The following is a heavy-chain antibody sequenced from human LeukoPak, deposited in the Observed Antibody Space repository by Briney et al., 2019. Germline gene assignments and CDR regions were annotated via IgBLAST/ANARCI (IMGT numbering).Heavy chain of an antibody. CDR1: GGSISSSSYY. CDR2: ISYSGST. CDR3: ARDRVDSSGSGIDY. D-gene: IGHD3-22*01. V-gene: IGHV4-39*07. Sequence: PSETLSLTCTVSGGSISSSSYYWGWIRQPPGKGLEWIGSISYSGSTYYNPSLKSRVTISVDTSKNQFSLKLSSVTAADTAVYYCARDRVDSSGSGIDYWGQGTLVTVSS. J-gene: IGHJ4*02.